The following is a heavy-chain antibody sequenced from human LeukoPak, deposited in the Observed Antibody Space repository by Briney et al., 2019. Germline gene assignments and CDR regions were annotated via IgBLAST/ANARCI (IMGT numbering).Heavy chain of an antibody. CDR2: INPNSGGT. CDR1: GYTFTGYY. Sequence: VASVKVSCKASGYTFTGYYMHWVRQAPGQGLEWMGWINPNSGGTNYAQKFQGRVTMTRDTSISTAYMELSRLRSDDTAVYYCARWEGDSSSWELDYWGQGTLVTVSS. J-gene: IGHJ4*02. V-gene: IGHV1-2*02. CDR3: ARWEGDSSSWELDY. D-gene: IGHD6-13*01.